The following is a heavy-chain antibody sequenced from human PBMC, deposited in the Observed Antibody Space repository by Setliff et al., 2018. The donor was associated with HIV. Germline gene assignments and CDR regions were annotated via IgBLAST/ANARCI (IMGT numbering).Heavy chain of an antibody. CDR2: AGSADYGGNA. Sequence: SETLSLTCTVSGGSISNSNYFWDWIRQPPGKGLEWIGSAGSADYGGNAYYNPPLKSRVTISVETSKNQFSLKLTSVTAADTAVYYCARSYCGGGLCFRGLDLWGQGTTVTVSS. V-gene: IGHV4-39*07. J-gene: IGHJ6*02. D-gene: IGHD2-21*01. CDR1: GGSISNSNYF. CDR3: ARSYCGGGLCFRGLDL.